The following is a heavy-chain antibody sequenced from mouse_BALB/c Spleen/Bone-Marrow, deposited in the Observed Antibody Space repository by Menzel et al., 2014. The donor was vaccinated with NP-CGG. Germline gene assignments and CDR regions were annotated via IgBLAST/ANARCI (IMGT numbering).Heavy chain of an antibody. CDR3: APYYYGSSYGFYWYFDV. CDR2: INPSNGRT. J-gene: IGHJ1*01. CDR1: GYTFXSYW. V-gene: IGHV1S81*02. D-gene: IGHD1-1*01. Sequence: QVQLQRSGAELVKPGASVKLSCKASGYTFXSYWMHWVKQRPGQGLEWIGEINPSNGRTNYNEKFKSKATLTVDKSSSAAYMQLSSLTSEDSAVYYCAPYYYGSSYGFYWYFDVWGAGTTVTVSS.